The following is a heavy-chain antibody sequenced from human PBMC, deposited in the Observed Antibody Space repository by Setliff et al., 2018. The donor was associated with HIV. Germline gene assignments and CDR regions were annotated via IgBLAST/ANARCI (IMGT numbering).Heavy chain of an antibody. Sequence: ASVKVSCKASGYTFTSHTIHWVRQAPGQRLEWMGWINAGSGKTKYSQKFQGRVTITRDTSARTVYMDLVSLISEDTAVYYCARDIGGWSETETEYFQYWGQGTLVTVSS. D-gene: IGHD6-19*01. CDR2: INAGSGKT. J-gene: IGHJ1*01. CDR1: GYTFTSHT. CDR3: ARDIGGWSETETEYFQY. V-gene: IGHV1-3*01.